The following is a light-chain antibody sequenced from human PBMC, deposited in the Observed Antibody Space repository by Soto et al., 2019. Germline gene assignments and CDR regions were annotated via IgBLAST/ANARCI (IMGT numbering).Light chain of an antibody. Sequence: DIRMSQSPSSLSAWVGDRVTMAGRASQSIGNYLSWYQQKPGKAPNLLIYTASSLQSGVPSRFSGSGSATYFTLTINSLQTEDFATYYCQQSHSTVAFGQGTRLEIK. V-gene: IGKV1-39*01. CDR1: QSIGNY. J-gene: IGKJ5*01. CDR3: QQSHSTVA. CDR2: TAS.